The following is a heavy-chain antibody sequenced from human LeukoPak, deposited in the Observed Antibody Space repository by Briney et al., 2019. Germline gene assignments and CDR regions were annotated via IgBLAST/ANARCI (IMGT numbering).Heavy chain of an antibody. CDR2: ISSRGST. CDR3: ARLNPLEHLFSFYFDS. D-gene: IGHD3-3*01. J-gene: IGHJ4*02. CDR1: GVSISNGHYY. V-gene: IGHV4-39*01. Sequence: SETLSLTCSVSGVSISNGHYYWGWIRQPPGKGLEWLATISSRGSTFYNPSLKSRVTISVDTSKNQISLNLSSVTASDTSLYYCARLNPLEHLFSFYFDSWGQGILATVSS.